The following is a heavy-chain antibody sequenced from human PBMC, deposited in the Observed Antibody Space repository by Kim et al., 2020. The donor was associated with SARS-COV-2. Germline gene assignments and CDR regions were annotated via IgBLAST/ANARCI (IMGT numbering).Heavy chain of an antibody. V-gene: IGHV3-23*01. Sequence: ADSVKGRFTTSRDNSKNTLYLQMNSLRVEDTAVYYCATTPFYYNTSARVWNYWGQGTLVTVSS. D-gene: IGHD3-22*01. J-gene: IGHJ4*02. CDR3: ATTPFYYNTSARVWNY.